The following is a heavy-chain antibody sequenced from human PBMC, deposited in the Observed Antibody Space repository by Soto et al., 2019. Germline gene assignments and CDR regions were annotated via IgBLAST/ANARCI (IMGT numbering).Heavy chain of an antibody. V-gene: IGHV3-15*01. J-gene: IGHJ4*02. CDR3: TAKTGQKEPSDY. CDR1: GFTFSNAW. Sequence: GGSLRLSCAASGFTFSNAWMSWVSQAPGKGLEWVGRIKSKTDGGTTDYAAPVQGRFTISRDDSKNTLYLQRNSLKTEDTAVYYCTAKTGQKEPSDYWGQGTLVNVSS. CDR2: IKSKTDGGTT. D-gene: IGHD1-26*01.